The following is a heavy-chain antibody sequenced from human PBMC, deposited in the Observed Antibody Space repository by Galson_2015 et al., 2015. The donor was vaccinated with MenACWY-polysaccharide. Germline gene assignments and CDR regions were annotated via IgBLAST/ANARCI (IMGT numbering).Heavy chain of an antibody. V-gene: IGHV1-8*01. D-gene: IGHD2-15*01. CDR3: ATGAGVVGDS. CDR1: GGNFRRGA. CDR2: TTASSGNA. Sequence: SVKVSCKASGGNFRRGAFHWVRRAPGQGLEWMGWTTASSGNAVYAQKFQDRVTLTRDTSTSTVYMELSSLRSEDTGVYYCATGAGVVGDSWGQGTLVTVSS. J-gene: IGHJ4*02.